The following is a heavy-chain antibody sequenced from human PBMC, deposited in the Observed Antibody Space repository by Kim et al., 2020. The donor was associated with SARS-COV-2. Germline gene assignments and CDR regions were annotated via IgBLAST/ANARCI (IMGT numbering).Heavy chain of an antibody. CDR1: GVSISSGGYS. CDR2: IYHSGST. J-gene: IGHJ3*01. Sequence: SETLSLTCAVSGVSISSGGYSWSWMRQPPGKGLDWIGYIYHSGSTFFNPSLNSRVTISVDRSKNQFSLKLSSVTAADTAVYYCASSADFSDAFDVWGPGT. D-gene: IGHD1-26*01. CDR3: ASSADFSDAFDV. V-gene: IGHV4-30-2*01.